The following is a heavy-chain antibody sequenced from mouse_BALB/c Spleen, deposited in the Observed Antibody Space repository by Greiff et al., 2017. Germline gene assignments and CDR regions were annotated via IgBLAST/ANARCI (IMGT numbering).Heavy chain of an antibody. D-gene: IGHD2-3*01. V-gene: IGHV1-20*02. J-gene: IGHJ3*01. Sequence: EVKLQESGPELVKPGASVKISCKASGYSFTGYFMNWVMQSHGKSLEWIGRINPYNGDTFYNQKFKGKATLTVDKSSSTAHMELRSLASEDSAVYYCARGNDGYYVDAYWGQGTLVTVSA. CDR2: INPYNGDT. CDR1: GYSFTGYF. CDR3: ARGNDGYYVDAY.